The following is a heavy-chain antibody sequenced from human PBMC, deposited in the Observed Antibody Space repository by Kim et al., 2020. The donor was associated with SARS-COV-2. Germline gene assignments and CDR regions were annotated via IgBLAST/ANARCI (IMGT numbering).Heavy chain of an antibody. J-gene: IGHJ4*02. D-gene: IGHD2-15*01. CDR2: ISTSSYR. CDR1: GFAFSSFN. CDR3: ASEDCSDSTCYY. V-gene: IGHV3-21*01. Sequence: GGSLRLSCAASGFAFSSFNMNWVRQAPGKGLEWVSSISTSSYRCYADSVKGRFTISRDNAQNLLYLQMNSLRAEDTAIYYCASEDCSDSTCYYWGQGALVTVSS.